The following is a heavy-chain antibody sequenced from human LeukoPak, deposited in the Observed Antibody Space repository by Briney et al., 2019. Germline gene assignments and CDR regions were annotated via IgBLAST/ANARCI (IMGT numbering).Heavy chain of an antibody. Sequence: ASVKVSCKASGYTSTGYYMHWVRQAPGQGLEWMGWINPNSGGTNYAQKFQGRVTMTRDTSISTAYMELSSLRSEDTAVYYCARAVYDSSGSLDYWGQGTLVTVSS. CDR1: GYTSTGYY. D-gene: IGHD3-22*01. J-gene: IGHJ4*02. V-gene: IGHV1-2*02. CDR3: ARAVYDSSGSLDY. CDR2: INPNSGGT.